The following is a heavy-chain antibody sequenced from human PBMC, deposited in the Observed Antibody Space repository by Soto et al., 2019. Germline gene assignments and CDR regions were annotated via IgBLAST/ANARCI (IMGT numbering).Heavy chain of an antibody. J-gene: IGHJ4*02. D-gene: IGHD2-2*03. CDR2: IRSKAYGGTT. V-gene: IGHV3-49*03. CDR3: TPGSGYCSSTSWYVGGPFDY. CDR1: GFTFGDYA. Sequence: EVQLVESGGGLVQPGRSLRLSCTASGFTFGDYAMSWFRQAPVKGLEWVGFIRSKAYGGTTEYAASVKGRFTISRDDSKSIAYLQMNSLKTEGTAVYYCTPGSGYCSSTSWYVGGPFDYWGQGTLVTVSS.